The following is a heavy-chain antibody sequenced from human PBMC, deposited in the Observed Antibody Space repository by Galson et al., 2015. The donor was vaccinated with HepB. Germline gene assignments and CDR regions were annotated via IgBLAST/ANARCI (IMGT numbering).Heavy chain of an antibody. Sequence: SLRLSCAASGFTFSDYYMSWIRQAPGKGLEWVSYISSSGSTIYYADSVKGRFTISRDNAKNSLYLQMNSLRAEDTAVYYCAILIRFGDDAFDIWGQGTMVTVSS. CDR2: ISSSGSTI. J-gene: IGHJ3*02. CDR1: GFTFSDYY. V-gene: IGHV3-11*01. D-gene: IGHD3-10*01. CDR3: AILIRFGDDAFDI.